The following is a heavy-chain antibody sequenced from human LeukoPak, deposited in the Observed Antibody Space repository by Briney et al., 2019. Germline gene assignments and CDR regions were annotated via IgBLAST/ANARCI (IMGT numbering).Heavy chain of an antibody. CDR1: GFTFSSYS. CDR3: ARDARSGSYYTNFDY. Sequence: PGGSLRLSCAASGFTFSSYSMNWVRQAPGKGLEWVSSISSSSSYIYYADSVKGRFTISRDNAKNSLYLQMNSLRAEDTAVYYCARDARSGSYYTNFDYWGQGTLVTVSS. CDR2: ISSSSSYI. J-gene: IGHJ4*02. D-gene: IGHD3-10*01. V-gene: IGHV3-21*01.